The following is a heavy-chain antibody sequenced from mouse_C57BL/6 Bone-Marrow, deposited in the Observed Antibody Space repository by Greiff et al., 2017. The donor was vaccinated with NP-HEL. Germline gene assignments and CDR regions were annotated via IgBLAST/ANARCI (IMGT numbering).Heavy chain of an antibody. J-gene: IGHJ2*01. CDR2: IDPSDSET. CDR3: ARGDYYGSSPSYFDY. CDR1: GYTFTSYW. V-gene: IGHV1-52*01. Sequence: QVQLQQPGAELVRPGSSVKLSCKASGYTFTSYWMHWVKQRPIQGLEWIGNIDPSDSETHYNQKFKDKATLTVDKSSSTAYMQLSSLTSEDSAVYYCARGDYYGSSPSYFDYWGQGTTLTVSS. D-gene: IGHD1-1*01.